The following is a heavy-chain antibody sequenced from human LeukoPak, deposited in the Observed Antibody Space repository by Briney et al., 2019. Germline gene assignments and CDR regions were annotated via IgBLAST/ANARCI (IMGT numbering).Heavy chain of an antibody. CDR2: ISGSGGST. CDR1: GFTFSSYA. J-gene: IGHJ4*02. Sequence: GGSLRLSCAASGFTFSSYAMSWVRQAPGKGLEWVSAISGSGGSTYYADSVKGRFTISRDNSKNTLYLQMNSLRAEDTAVYYCAKDPEDIVVVPAARGLDYWGQGTLVTVSS. V-gene: IGHV3-23*01. CDR3: AKDPEDIVVVPAARGLDY. D-gene: IGHD2-2*01.